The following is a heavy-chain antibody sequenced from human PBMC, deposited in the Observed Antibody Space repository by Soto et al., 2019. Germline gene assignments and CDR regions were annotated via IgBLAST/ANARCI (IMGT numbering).Heavy chain of an antibody. V-gene: IGHV3-30*15. CDR1: GFSFDTYA. J-gene: IGHJ6*02. Sequence: QVHLLESGGAVVQPGKSLRLSCVASGFSFDTYAIHWVRQAPGKGLQWVALISYEGSNTYYADSVRGRFTISRDNSKNTLYLQMSTLRPEDSGVYYCARVTPGNNLYYFSGLDVWGQGTSVTVSS. D-gene: IGHD1-1*01. CDR2: ISYEGSNT. CDR3: ARVTPGNNLYYFSGLDV.